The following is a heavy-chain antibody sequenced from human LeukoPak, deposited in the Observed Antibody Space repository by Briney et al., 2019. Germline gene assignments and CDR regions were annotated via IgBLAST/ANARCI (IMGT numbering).Heavy chain of an antibody. CDR2: INHSGST. J-gene: IGHJ4*02. CDR3: ARGRSRRYYDSSGYAFDY. D-gene: IGHD3-22*01. Sequence: SETLSLTCSVSGGSISSYYWSWIRQPPGKGLEWIGEINHSGSTNYNPSLKSRVTISVDTSKNQFSLKLSSVTAADTAVYYCARGRSRRYYDSSGYAFDYWGQGTLVTVSS. CDR1: GGSISSYY. V-gene: IGHV4-34*01.